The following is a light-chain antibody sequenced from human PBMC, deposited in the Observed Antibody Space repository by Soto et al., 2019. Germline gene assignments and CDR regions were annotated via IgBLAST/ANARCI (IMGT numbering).Light chain of an antibody. CDR1: SSDVGGYHY. CDR3: GTWDDSLSAAYV. Sequence: QSALTQPRSVSGSPGQSVTLSCTGTSSDVGGYHYVSWYQHHPGKAPKIIIYDVNKRPSGVPDRFSGSKSGNTASLTISGLQTEDEADYYCGTWDDSLSAAYVFGTGTKLTVL. CDR2: DVN. V-gene: IGLV2-11*01. J-gene: IGLJ1*01.